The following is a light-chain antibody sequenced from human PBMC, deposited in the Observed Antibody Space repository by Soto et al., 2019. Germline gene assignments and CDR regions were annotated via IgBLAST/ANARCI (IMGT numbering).Light chain of an antibody. CDR3: QQYGSSPIT. V-gene: IGKV3D-20*01. J-gene: IGKJ5*01. CDR2: DAS. Sequence: EIILTQSPATLSLSPGERATLSCGASQSVSSSYVAWYQHRPGLAPRLLIHDASSRATGIPGRFSGTKSGTDFTLTIRRLEPEDAAVYYCQQYGSSPITFGQGTRLEIK. CDR1: QSVSSSY.